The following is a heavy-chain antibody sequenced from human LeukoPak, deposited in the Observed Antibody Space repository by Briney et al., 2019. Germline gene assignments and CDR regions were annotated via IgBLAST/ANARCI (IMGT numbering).Heavy chain of an antibody. V-gene: IGHV4-39*07. J-gene: IGHJ4*02. CDR2: IYYSGNT. CDR3: ARDTNYYDSSGYYYGWFDY. D-gene: IGHD3-22*01. Sequence: PSETLSLTCTVSGDSISTSNSYWGWIRQPPGKGLEWIGSIYYSGNTYYNASLKSRVTISVDTSKNQFSLKLSSVTAADTAVYYSARDTNYYDSSGYYYGWFDYWGQGTLVTVSS. CDR1: GDSISTSNSY.